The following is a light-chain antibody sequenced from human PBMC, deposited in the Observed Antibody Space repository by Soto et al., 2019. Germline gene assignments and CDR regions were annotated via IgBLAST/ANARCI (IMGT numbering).Light chain of an antibody. CDR1: SSDVGGYNY. CDR3: SSYTSSRTWV. J-gene: IGLJ3*02. V-gene: IGLV2-14*01. Sequence: QSVLTPPASVSGSPGQSITISCTGTSSDVGGYNYVSCYQQHPGKAPKLMIYDVSNRPSGVSNRFSGSKSGNTASLTISGLQAEDEADYYCSSYTSSRTWVFGGGTKLTVL. CDR2: DVS.